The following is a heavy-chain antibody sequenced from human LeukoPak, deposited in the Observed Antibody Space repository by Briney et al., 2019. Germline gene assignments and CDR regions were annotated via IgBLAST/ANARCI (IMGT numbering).Heavy chain of an antibody. CDR3: ARDLGYCSSTSCYNRWFDP. Sequence: GGSLRLSCAASGFTFSSYWMHWVRQAPGKGLVWVSRINSDGSSTSYADSVKGRFTISRDNAKNSLYLQMNSLRVEDTAVYYCARDLGYCSSTSCYNRWFDPWGQGTLVTVSS. J-gene: IGHJ5*02. CDR2: INSDGSST. V-gene: IGHV3-74*01. D-gene: IGHD2-2*02. CDR1: GFTFSSYW.